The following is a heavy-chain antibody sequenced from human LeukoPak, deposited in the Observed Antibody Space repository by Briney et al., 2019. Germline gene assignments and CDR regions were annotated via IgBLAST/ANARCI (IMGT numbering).Heavy chain of an antibody. CDR3: ARDEDSNYYYFDY. CDR2: IWYDGSNK. D-gene: IGHD4-11*01. J-gene: IGHJ4*02. CDR1: GFTFSSYG. V-gene: IGHV3-33*01. Sequence: GGSLRLSCAASGFTFSSYGMHWVRQAPGKGLEWVAVIWYDGSNKYYADSVKGRFTISRDNSKNTLYLQMNSLRAEATAVYYCARDEDSNYYYFDYWGQGTLVTVSS.